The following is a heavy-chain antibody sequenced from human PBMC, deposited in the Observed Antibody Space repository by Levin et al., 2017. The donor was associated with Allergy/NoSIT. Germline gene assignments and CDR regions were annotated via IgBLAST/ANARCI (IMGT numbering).Heavy chain of an antibody. CDR3: AREGGRVRGEMDY. D-gene: IGHD3-10*01. CDR2: ISSSSSYT. V-gene: IGHV3-11*05. J-gene: IGHJ4*02. CDR1: GFTFSDYY. Sequence: GESLKISCAASGFTFSDYYMSWIRQAPGKGLEWVSYISSSSSYTNYADSVKGRFTISRDNAKNSLYLQMNSLRAEDTAVYYCAREGGRVRGEMDYWGQGTLVTVSS.